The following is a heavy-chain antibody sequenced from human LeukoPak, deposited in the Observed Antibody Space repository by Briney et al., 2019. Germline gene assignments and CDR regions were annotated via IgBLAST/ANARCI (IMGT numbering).Heavy chain of an antibody. CDR3: AKDRWTEVDAFDI. J-gene: IGHJ3*02. CDR1: RFTISSYA. D-gene: IGHD1-1*01. V-gene: IGHV3-23*01. Sequence: GGSLRLSCAASRFTISSYAMSWVRQAPGKGLEWVSGISGSSGSTYYADSVKGRFTIARDKSKNTVYLQMNSLRAEDTAVYYCAKDRWTEVDAFDIWGQGTMVTVSS. CDR2: ISGSSGST.